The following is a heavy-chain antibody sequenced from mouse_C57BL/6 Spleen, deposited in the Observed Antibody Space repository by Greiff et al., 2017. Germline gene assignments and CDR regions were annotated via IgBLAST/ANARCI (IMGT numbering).Heavy chain of an antibody. V-gene: IGHV1-81*01. D-gene: IGHD2-4*01. CDR2: IYARSGNT. Sequence: VQLQQSGAELARPGASVKLSCKASGYTFASYGISWVKQRTGRGLEWIGEIYARSGNTYYNETFKGKATLTADKSSSTAYMELRSLTSEDSAVYFCARRDYDVAMDYWGQGTSVTVSS. CDR1: GYTFASYG. J-gene: IGHJ4*01. CDR3: ARRDYDVAMDY.